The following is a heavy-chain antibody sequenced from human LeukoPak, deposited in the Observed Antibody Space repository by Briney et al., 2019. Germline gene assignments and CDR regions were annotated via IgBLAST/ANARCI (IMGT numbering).Heavy chain of an antibody. CDR2: NSAYNDNT. CDR3: ARWGGSSAGDAFDI. CDR1: GYTFTNYG. J-gene: IGHJ3*02. Sequence: ASVKVSCKASGYTFTNYGIIWVRQAPGRGLEWMGWNSAYNDNTNYAQKFQGRVTMTTDTSTNTAYMELRSLTSDDTAVYYCARWGGSSAGDAFDIWGQGTMVTVSS. D-gene: IGHD3-22*01. V-gene: IGHV1-18*01.